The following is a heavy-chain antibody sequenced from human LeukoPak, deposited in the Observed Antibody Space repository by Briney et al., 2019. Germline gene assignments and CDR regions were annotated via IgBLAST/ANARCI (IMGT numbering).Heavy chain of an antibody. Sequence: GGSLRLPCTASGFTFNYYAMHWVRQAPGKGLESVAVISYDGAKEYYAGSVKGRFTISRDNPKNALYLQMNSLRGDDSAVYYCARDENDFWSGYPDYWGQGTLVTVSP. CDR1: GFTFNYYA. J-gene: IGHJ4*02. CDR2: ISYDGAKE. D-gene: IGHD3-3*01. V-gene: IGHV3-30-3*01. CDR3: ARDENDFWSGYPDY.